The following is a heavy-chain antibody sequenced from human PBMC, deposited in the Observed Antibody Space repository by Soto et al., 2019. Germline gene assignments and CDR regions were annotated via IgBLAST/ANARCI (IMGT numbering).Heavy chain of an antibody. CDR3: ARGPLVVLSYFDS. Sequence: QVQLVQSGAEVKKPGSSVKVSCKASGGTFRNYPINWVRQAPGQGLEWMGSILPIIDIPDYAQNFQARLTXTXDXXTSTAYMELSSLRSEDTAMYFCARGPLVVLSYFDSWGQGTLVTVSS. V-gene: IGHV1-69*02. CDR1: GGTFRNYP. J-gene: IGHJ4*02. D-gene: IGHD2-2*01. CDR2: ILPIIDIP.